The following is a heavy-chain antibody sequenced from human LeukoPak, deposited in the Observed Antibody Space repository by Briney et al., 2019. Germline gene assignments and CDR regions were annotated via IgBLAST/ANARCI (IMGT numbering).Heavy chain of an antibody. CDR1: GGSVSSHF. V-gene: IGHV4-4*07. CDR2: IYTSGST. CDR3: ARGAIEYDFWSGYSNLYYYYYYMDV. J-gene: IGHJ6*03. Sequence: SETLSLTCTVSGGSVSSHFWSWIRQPAGKGLEWIGRIYTSGSTNYNPSLKSRVTISVDTSKNQFSLKLSSVTAADTAVYYCARGAIEYDFWSGYSNLYYYYYYMDVWGKGTTVTVSS. D-gene: IGHD3-3*01.